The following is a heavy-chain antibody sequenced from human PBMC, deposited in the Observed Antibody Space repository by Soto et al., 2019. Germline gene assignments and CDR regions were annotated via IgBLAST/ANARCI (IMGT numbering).Heavy chain of an antibody. D-gene: IGHD1-1*01. V-gene: IGHV1-8*01. CDR3: ALDGTLCPIPKNYMQV. CDR2: MNLNSGNT. CDR1: GYTLTSYD. Sequence: ASVKVSCKASGYTLTSYDVHWVRQATGQGLEWLAWMNLNSGNTGYAQKFQGRVTLTRNTSISTAYMELSSLRSEDRAVYYCALDGTLCPIPKNYMQVLGKGTTVTISS. J-gene: IGHJ6*03.